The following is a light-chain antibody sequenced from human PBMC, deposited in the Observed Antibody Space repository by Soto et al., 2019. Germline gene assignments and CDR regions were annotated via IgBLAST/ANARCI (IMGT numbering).Light chain of an antibody. CDR2: YDS. Sequence: SYELTQPPSVSVAPEKTATITCGGNNIGNKRVHWYRQKPGQAPVLLISYDSDRPSGIPERFSGSNSENTATLTISRVEAGDEADYYCQVWDIMTDNYVFGRGTKLTVL. J-gene: IGLJ1*01. CDR3: QVWDIMTDNYV. CDR1: NIGNKR. V-gene: IGLV3-21*04.